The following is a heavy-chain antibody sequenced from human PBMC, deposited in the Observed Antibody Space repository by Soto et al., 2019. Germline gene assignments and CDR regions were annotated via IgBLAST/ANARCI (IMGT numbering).Heavy chain of an antibody. Sequence: QVQLVESGGGLVKPGGSLRLSCAASGFSFSDYYMTWIRQAPGKGLEWVSYISSSGGTKYHVDSVKGRFTISRDNAKNSLYLQMNSLRAEDTAVYYCARGYSSSWTYNWFDPWGQGTLVTVSS. CDR1: GFSFSDYY. D-gene: IGHD6-13*01. CDR3: ARGYSSSWTYNWFDP. J-gene: IGHJ5*02. V-gene: IGHV3-11*01. CDR2: ISSSGGTK.